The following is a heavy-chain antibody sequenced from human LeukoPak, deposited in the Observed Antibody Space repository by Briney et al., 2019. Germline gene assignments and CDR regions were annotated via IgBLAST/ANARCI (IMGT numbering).Heavy chain of an antibody. Sequence: PSETLSLTCAVYGGSFSGYYWSWIRQPPGKGPEWIGYIHSSGSTYYSPSLKSRVTLSLDTSKNQFSLKVNSVTAADTAVYYCARKPGAHLTRMHGATFDYWGQGALATVSS. CDR3: ARKPGAHLTRMHGATFDY. J-gene: IGHJ4*02. CDR1: GGSFSGYY. CDR2: IHSSGST. D-gene: IGHD2/OR15-2a*01. V-gene: IGHV4-34*01.